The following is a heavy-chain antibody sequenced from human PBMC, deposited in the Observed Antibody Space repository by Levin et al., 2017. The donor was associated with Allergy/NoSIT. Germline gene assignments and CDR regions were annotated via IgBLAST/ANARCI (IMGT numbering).Heavy chain of an antibody. J-gene: IGHJ6*02. CDR1: GFRFSDYR. D-gene: IGHD6-19*01. CDR2: ISSSSNTI. Sequence: ASVKVSCAASGFRFSDYRMNWVRQAPGKGLEWVSHISSSSNTIYYADSVKGRFTISRDNAKNSLFLQMNSLRAEDTAVYYCARDYSSGWADFYYGMDVWGQGTTVTVSS. V-gene: IGHV3-48*01. CDR3: ARDYSSGWADFYYGMDV.